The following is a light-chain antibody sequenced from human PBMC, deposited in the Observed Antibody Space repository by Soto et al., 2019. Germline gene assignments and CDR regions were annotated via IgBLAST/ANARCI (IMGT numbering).Light chain of an antibody. CDR1: SSDVGGYNY. Sequence: QSALTQPASVSGSPGQSITISCTGTSSDVGGYNYVSWYQQHPGKAPKLMIYEVSDRPSGVSNRFSGSKSGNTASLTISGLQAGDEADYYCSSYTITSTYVFGTGTKV. CDR2: EVS. J-gene: IGLJ1*01. CDR3: SSYTITSTYV. V-gene: IGLV2-14*01.